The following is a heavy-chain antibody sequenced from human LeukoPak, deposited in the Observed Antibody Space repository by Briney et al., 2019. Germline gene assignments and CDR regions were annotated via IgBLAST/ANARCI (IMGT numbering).Heavy chain of an antibody. J-gene: IGHJ4*02. CDR3: ARQMSY. Sequence: PGGSLRLSCAASGFTVSSNYMSWVRQAPGKGLEWVSVIYSGGSTYYADSVKGRFTISRDNAKDSVYLQMDSLRDEDTAVYYCARQMSYWGQGTLVTVSS. CDR2: IYSGGST. V-gene: IGHV3-66*04. CDR1: GFTVSSNY.